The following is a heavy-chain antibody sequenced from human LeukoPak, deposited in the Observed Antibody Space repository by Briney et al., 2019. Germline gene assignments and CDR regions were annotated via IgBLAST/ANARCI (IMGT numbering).Heavy chain of an antibody. CDR2: MSYSGTT. V-gene: IGHV4-59*01. Sequence: SETLSLTCTVSGGSISSFYWSWIRQPPGQGLGWIGYMSYSGTTKYNPSLTSRLTISMDTSKNQFSLKLSPVTAADTAVYYCARVSDYPKEKFDFWGQGTLVTVSS. CDR1: GGSISSFY. J-gene: IGHJ4*02. CDR3: ARVSDYPKEKFDF. D-gene: IGHD3/OR15-3a*01.